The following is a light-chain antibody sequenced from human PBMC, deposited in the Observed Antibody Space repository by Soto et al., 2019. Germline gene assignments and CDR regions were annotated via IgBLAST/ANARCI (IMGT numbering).Light chain of an antibody. J-gene: IGKJ1*01. CDR3: QHYGASFAA. CDR2: GAS. Sequence: EIVLTQSPGTLSVSPGESATLSCRASQSVSSNLAWYRQTRGQAPRLLIFGASTRATDTPARFSGSGSGTDFPLTITRVEPADFAVYYCQHYGASFAAFGQGTQVEV. V-gene: IGKV3-20*01. CDR1: QSVSSN.